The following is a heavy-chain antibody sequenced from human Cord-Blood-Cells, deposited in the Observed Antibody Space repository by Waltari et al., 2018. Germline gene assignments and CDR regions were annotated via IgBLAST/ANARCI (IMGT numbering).Heavy chain of an antibody. CDR3: AREADGIAAHGDMGYYYYGMDV. CDR1: GFTFSRYG. D-gene: IGHD6-6*01. CDR2: ILYDGSNK. Sequence: QVQLVESGGGVVQPGRSLRLSCAASGFTFSRYGMHWVRQAPGKGLEWVAVILYDGSNKDYADSVKGRFTISRDNSKNTLYLQMNSLRAEDTAVYYCAREADGIAAHGDMGYYYYGMDVWGQGTTVTVSS. J-gene: IGHJ6*02. V-gene: IGHV3-33*01.